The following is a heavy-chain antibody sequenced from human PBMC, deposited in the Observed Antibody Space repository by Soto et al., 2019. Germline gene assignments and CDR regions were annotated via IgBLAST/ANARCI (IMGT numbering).Heavy chain of an antibody. CDR2: IRSKANSYAT. Sequence: GGSLRLSCAASGFTFSGSAMHWVRQASGKGLEWVGRIRSKANSYATAYAASVKGRFTISRDDSKNTAYLQMNSLKTEDTAVYYCTRRVYDYVWGSYSFDYWGQGTLVTVSS. J-gene: IGHJ4*02. CDR1: GFTFSGSA. V-gene: IGHV3-73*01. CDR3: TRRVYDYVWGSYSFDY. D-gene: IGHD3-16*01.